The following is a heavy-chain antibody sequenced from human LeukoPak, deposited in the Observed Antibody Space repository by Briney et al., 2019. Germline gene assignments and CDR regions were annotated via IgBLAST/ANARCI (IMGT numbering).Heavy chain of an antibody. V-gene: IGHV3-23*01. Sequence: PGGSLRLSCAASGFTFSSYAMSWVRQAPGRGLEWVSAISGSGGSTYYADSVKGRFTISRDNSKNTLYLQMNSLRAEDTAVYYCAKKVTQWLVGEDYFDYWGQGTLVTVSS. J-gene: IGHJ4*02. CDR3: AKKVTQWLVGEDYFDY. CDR1: GFTFSSYA. CDR2: ISGSGGST. D-gene: IGHD6-19*01.